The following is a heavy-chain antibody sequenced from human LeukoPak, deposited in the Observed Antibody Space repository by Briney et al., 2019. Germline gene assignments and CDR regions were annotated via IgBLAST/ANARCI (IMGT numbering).Heavy chain of an antibody. V-gene: IGHV1-2*02. D-gene: IGHD4-17*01. Sequence: ASVKVSCKASGYTFTGYYMHWVRQAPGQGLEWMGWINPNSGGTNYAQKFQGRVTMTRDTSISTPYMELSRLRSDDTAVYYCRTDRYGDYGDYIDYWGQGTLVTVSS. CDR2: INPNSGGT. CDR3: RTDRYGDYGDYIDY. CDR1: GYTFTGYY. J-gene: IGHJ4*02.